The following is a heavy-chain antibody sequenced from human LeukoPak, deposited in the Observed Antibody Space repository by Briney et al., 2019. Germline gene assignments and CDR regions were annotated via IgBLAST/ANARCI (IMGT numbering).Heavy chain of an antibody. J-gene: IGHJ3*02. Sequence: SETLSLTCTVSGGSISSYYWTWIRQPPGKGLEWIGYIYYSGSTNYNPSLKSRVTISVDTSKNQFSLKLSSVTAADTAVYYCAREVVAATRYAFDIWGQGTMVTVSS. D-gene: IGHD2-15*01. V-gene: IGHV4-59*12. CDR3: AREVVAATRYAFDI. CDR1: GGSISSYY. CDR2: IYYSGST.